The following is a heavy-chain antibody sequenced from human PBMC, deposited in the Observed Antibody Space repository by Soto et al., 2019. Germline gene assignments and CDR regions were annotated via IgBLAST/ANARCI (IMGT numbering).Heavy chain of an antibody. CDR1: GGTFSSYA. Sequence: SVKVSCKASGGTFSSYAISWVRQAPGQGLEWMGGIIPIFGTANYAQKFQGRVTITADESTSTAYMELSSLRSEDTAVYYCAREPPEYCSSTSCYSALDVWGQGTTVTVSS. D-gene: IGHD2-2*01. J-gene: IGHJ6*02. CDR2: IIPIFGTA. V-gene: IGHV1-69*13. CDR3: AREPPEYCSSTSCYSALDV.